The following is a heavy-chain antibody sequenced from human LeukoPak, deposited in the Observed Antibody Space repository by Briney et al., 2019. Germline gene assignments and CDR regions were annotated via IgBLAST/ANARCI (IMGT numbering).Heavy chain of an antibody. D-gene: IGHD1-26*01. J-gene: IGHJ4*02. CDR2: ISGSGGSI. CDR3: AKDLDSGTYYVLDY. Sequence: GGSLRLSCAASGFTFSSYAMTWARQAPGKGLEWVSFISGSGGSINSADSVKGRFTISRDNSKNTLYLQMNSLRAEDTAVYYCAKDLDSGTYYVLDYWGQGTLVTVSS. V-gene: IGHV3-23*01. CDR1: GFTFSSYA.